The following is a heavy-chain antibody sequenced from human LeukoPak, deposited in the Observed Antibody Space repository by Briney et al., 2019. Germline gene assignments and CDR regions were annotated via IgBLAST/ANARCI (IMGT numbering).Heavy chain of an antibody. V-gene: IGHV3-23*01. CDR1: GFAFRSFA. CDR2: ISDRSGST. Sequence: GGSLRLSCAASGFAFRSFAMSWVRQAPGKGLEWVSGISDRSGSTYYADSVKGRFIISRDNSKNSLYLQMNSLRAEDTAVYYCARDRIVVVPAAYRSIDYWGQGTLVTVSS. D-gene: IGHD2-2*01. J-gene: IGHJ4*02. CDR3: ARDRIVVVPAAYRSIDY.